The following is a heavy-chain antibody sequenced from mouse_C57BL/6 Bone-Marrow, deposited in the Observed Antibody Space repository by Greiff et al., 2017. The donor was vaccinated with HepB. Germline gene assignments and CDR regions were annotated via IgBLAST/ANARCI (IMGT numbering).Heavy chain of an antibody. J-gene: IGHJ4*01. CDR2: IHPNSGST. D-gene: IGHD1-1*01. V-gene: IGHV1-64*01. CDR1: GYTFTSYW. CDR3: AGITTVVAHYYAMDY. Sequence: VQLQQPGAELVKPGASVKLSCKASGYTFTSYWMHWVKQRPGQGLEWIGMIHPNSGSTNYNEKFKSKATLTVDKSSSTAYMQLSSLTSEDSAVYYCAGITTVVAHYYAMDYWGQGTSVTVSS.